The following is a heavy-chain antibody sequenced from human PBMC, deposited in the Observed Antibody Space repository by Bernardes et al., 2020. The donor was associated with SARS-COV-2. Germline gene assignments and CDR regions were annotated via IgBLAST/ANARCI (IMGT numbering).Heavy chain of an antibody. CDR1: GFTFSSYG. CDR3: AKDLNDFWSGYYYGMDV. J-gene: IGHJ6*02. V-gene: IGHV3-30*18. D-gene: IGHD3-3*01. CDR2: ISYDGRNK. Sequence: GGSLRLSCAASGFTFSSYGMHWVRQAPGKGLEWVSVISYDGRNKYYADSVKGRFTISRDNSKNTLYLQMNSLRAEDTGVYYCAKDLNDFWSGYYYGMDVWGQGTTVTVSS.